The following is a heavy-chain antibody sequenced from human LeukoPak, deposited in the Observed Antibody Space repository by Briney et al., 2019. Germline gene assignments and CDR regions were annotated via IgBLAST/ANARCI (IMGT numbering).Heavy chain of an antibody. CDR1: GFTFTSYS. J-gene: IGHJ4*02. D-gene: IGHD6-13*01. CDR3: ATPLAGYFGY. CDR2: ISSSSDST. V-gene: IGHV3-48*01. Sequence: GGSLRLSCTVSGFTFTSYSMNWVRQAPGKGLEWVSYISSSSDSTYYADSVKGRFTISRDNSKNTLYLQMNSLRAEDTAVYYCATPLAGYFGYWGQETLVTVSS.